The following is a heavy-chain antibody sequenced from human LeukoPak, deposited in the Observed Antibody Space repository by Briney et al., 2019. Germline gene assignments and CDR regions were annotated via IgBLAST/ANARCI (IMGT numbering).Heavy chain of an antibody. V-gene: IGHV1-69*04. D-gene: IGHD3-3*01. J-gene: IGHJ1*01. CDR2: IIPILGIA. CDR3: ASFDREGCITIFGVVPARGPEYFQH. Sequence: SVKVSCKASGGTFSSYAISWVRQAPGQGFEWMGRIIPILGIANYAQKFQGRVTITADKSTSTAYMELSSLRSEDTAVYYCASFDREGCITIFGVVPARGPEYFQHWGQGTLVTVSS. CDR1: GGTFSSYA.